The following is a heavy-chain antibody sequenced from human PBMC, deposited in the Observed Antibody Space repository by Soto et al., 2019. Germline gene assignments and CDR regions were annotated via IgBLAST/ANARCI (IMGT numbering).Heavy chain of an antibody. CDR1: GFTFSSYA. V-gene: IGHV3-30*04. CDR2: ISYSSSNK. J-gene: IGHJ2*01. Sequence: GGSLRLSCAASGFTFSSYAMHWVRQAPGKGLEKVAVISYSSSNKYYADSVKGRFTISRDNAKNSLYLQMNSLRAEDTAVYYCARAGGADFWSGYSNWYFDLWGRGTLVTVSS. CDR3: ARAGGADFWSGYSNWYFDL. D-gene: IGHD3-3*01.